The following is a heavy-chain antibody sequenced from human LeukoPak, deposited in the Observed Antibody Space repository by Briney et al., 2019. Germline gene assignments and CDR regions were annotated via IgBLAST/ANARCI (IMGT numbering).Heavy chain of an antibody. CDR2: VYSTGSTT. CDR1: GGSISSSSNY. V-gene: IGHV4-39*01. J-gene: IGHJ4*02. D-gene: IGHD5-24*01. CDR3: ARHEEEDGYNAKTIDY. Sequence: SETLSLTCTVSGGSISSSSNYWGWVRQRPGKGLEWIGTVYSTGSTTYSNPSLKSRITISVDTSKNQFTLKLSSVTAADTAVYYCARHEEEDGYNAKTIDYWGQGTLVTVSS.